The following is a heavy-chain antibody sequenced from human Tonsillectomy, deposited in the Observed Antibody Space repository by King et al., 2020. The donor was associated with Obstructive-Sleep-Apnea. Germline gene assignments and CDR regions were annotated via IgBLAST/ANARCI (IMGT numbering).Heavy chain of an antibody. D-gene: IGHD6-13*01. CDR3: AREQQAFDY. V-gene: IGHV3-66*01. CDR2: IYSGGST. Sequence: VQLVESGGGLVQPGGSLRLSCAASGFTVSTNYMRWVRLAPGKGLEWVSVIYSGGSTYYADSVKGRWTISRDNSKNTLYLQMNSLRAEDTAVYYCAREQQAFDYWGQGTLVTVSS. J-gene: IGHJ4*02. CDR1: GFTVSTNY.